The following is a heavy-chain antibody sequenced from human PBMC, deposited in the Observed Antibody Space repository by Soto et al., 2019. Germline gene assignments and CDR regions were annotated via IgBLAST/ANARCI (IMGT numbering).Heavy chain of an antibody. Sequence: QVQLVQSGAEVKKPGASVKVSCKASGYTFTSYGISWVRQAPGQGLEWMGWISAYNGNTNYAHKLQGRDTMTTDTSTITAYLELMSRRSADTAVYYSARDTMGATLVSRRYDYCMDVFGQGTTVTVAS. CDR3: ARDTMGATLVSRRYDYCMDV. D-gene: IGHD1-26*01. CDR1: GYTFTSYG. CDR2: ISAYNGNT. J-gene: IGHJ6*02. V-gene: IGHV1-18*01.